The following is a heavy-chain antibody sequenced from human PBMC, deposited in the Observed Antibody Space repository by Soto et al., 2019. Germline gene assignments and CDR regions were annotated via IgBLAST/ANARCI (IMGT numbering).Heavy chain of an antibody. J-gene: IGHJ4*02. D-gene: IGHD1-26*01. V-gene: IGHV4-4*07. CDR3: ARGPYSSCYYVVDS. CDR2: LYSSGNT. CDR1: GASISAYA. Sequence: QVQLQESGPGLVKPSETLSLTCTVSGASISAYAWSWIRQPAGKGLEWIGRLYSSGNTNYNPSFKSRLTMSADASKNQFSQKLSSVTAADTAVYYCARGPYSSCYYVVDSWGQGTLVTVSS.